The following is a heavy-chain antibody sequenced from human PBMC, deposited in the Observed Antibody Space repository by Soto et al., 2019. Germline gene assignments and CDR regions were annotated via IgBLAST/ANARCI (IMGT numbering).Heavy chain of an antibody. CDR3: ARTMNRGYFDY. CDR2: IYYSGST. Sequence: QVQLQESGPGLVKPSETLSLTCTVSGGSISSYYWSWIRQPPGKGLEWIGYIYYSGSTNYNPSLKSRVTISVDTSKNQFSLKLSSVTAADTAVYYCARTMNRGYFDYWGQGTLVTVSS. J-gene: IGHJ4*02. V-gene: IGHV4-59*01. D-gene: IGHD3-22*01. CDR1: GGSISSYY.